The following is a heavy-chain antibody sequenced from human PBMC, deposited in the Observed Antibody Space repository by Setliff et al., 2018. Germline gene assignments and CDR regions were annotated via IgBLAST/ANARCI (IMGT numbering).Heavy chain of an antibody. CDR2: INSDGSST. Sequence: GGSLRLSCAASGFSFSNYWMHWVRQAPGKGLVWVSRINSDGSSTNYVDSVEGRFTVSRDNAMNSLFLQMDSLRVDDTAVYYCGRAGKPYAIDVWGQGTMVTVSS. CDR3: GRAGKPYAIDV. CDR1: GFSFSNYW. V-gene: IGHV3-74*01. J-gene: IGHJ3*01.